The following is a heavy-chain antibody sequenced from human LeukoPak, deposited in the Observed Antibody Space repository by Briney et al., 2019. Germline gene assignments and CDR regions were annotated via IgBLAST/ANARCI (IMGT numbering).Heavy chain of an antibody. D-gene: IGHD5-12*01. V-gene: IGHV3-74*01. J-gene: IGHJ4*02. CDR3: ARLGSYSGYDNYFDY. CDR1: GFTFSSYW. CDR2: INSDGSST. Sequence: GGSLRLSCAASGFTFSSYWMHWVRQAPGKGLVWVSRINSDGSSTSYADYVKGRFTISRDNAKNTLYLQMNSLRAEDTAVYYCARLGSYSGYDNYFDYWGQGTLVTVSS.